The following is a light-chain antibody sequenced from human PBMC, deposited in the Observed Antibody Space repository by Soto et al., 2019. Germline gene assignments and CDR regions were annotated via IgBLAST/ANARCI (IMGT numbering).Light chain of an antibody. CDR2: GND. CDR1: GSNIGATYD. CDR3: QSYDSSLSAKV. J-gene: IGLJ2*01. V-gene: IGLV1-40*01. Sequence: QSVLTQPPSVSGAPGQTVTISCTGSGSNIGATYDVHWYQHLPGTAPKLLIFGNDNRPSGVPDRFSGSKSGTSASLAITGLQAEDEAYYYCQSYDSSLSAKVFGGGTKLTVL.